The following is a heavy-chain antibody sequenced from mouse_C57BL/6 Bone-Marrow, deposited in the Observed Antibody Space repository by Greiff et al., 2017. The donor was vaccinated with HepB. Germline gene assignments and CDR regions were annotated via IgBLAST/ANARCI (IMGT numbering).Heavy chain of an antibody. CDR1: GYTFTSYW. J-gene: IGHJ3*01. D-gene: IGHD1-1*01. Sequence: VQLQQPGAELVKPGASVKLSCKASGYTFTSYWMHWVKQRPGQGLEWIGMIHPNSGSTNYNAKFKSKATLTVDKSSSTVCMHLSSLTSEDSAVYYCARICGCSSWFAYWGQGTLVTVSA. CDR2: IHPNSGST. V-gene: IGHV1-64*01. CDR3: ARICGCSSWFAY.